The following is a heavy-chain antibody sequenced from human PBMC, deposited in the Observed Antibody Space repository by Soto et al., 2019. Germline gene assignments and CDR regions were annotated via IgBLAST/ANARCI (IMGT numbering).Heavy chain of an antibody. CDR2: ISWNSGSI. Sequence: EVQLVESGGGLVQPGRSLRLSCAASGFTFDDYAMHWVRQAPGKGLEWVSGISWNSGSIGYADSVKGRFTISRDNANNSLYLQMNSLRAEDTALYYCANEGRAAAGVDYWGQGTLVTVSS. D-gene: IGHD6-13*01. CDR1: GFTFDDYA. CDR3: ANEGRAAAGVDY. J-gene: IGHJ4*02. V-gene: IGHV3-9*01.